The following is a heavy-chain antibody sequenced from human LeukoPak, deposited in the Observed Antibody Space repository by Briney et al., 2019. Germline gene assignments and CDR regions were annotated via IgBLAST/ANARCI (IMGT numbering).Heavy chain of an antibody. J-gene: IGHJ5*02. CDR2: ISSSGSTI. CDR1: GFTFSSYE. CDR3: GSYGDYDFGNWFDP. V-gene: IGHV3-48*03. Sequence: GGSLRLSCAASGFTFSSYEMNWVRQAPGKGLEWGSYISSSGSTIYYADSVKGRFTISRDNAKNSLYLQMNSLRAEDTAVYYCGSYGDYDFGNWFDPWGQGTLVTVPS. D-gene: IGHD4-17*01.